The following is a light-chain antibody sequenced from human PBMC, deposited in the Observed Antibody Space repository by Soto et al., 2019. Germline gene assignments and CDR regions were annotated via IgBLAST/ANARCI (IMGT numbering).Light chain of an antibody. CDR1: QGIRND. V-gene: IGKV1-6*01. CDR3: LQDDSYPLT. CDR2: GAS. J-gene: IGKJ4*01. Sequence: AIQMTQSPSSLSASVGDRVTITCRASQGIRNDLGWYQQKPGKAPKLLIYGASSLQSDVPSRFSGSGSGTDFTLTISRLQPEDFATYYCLQDDSYPLTFGGGTKVEIK.